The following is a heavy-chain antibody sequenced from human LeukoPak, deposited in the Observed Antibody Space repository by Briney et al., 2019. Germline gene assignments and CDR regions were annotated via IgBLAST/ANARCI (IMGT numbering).Heavy chain of an antibody. Sequence: GGSLRLSCAASGFTVSANYMTWVRQAPGKGLEWVSVIYSVGSTYYADSVKGRFTISRDNSKNTLYLQMNSLRAEDTAVYYCARDRLSTVVTLDYWGQGTLVTVSS. D-gene: IGHD4-23*01. CDR1: GFTVSANY. CDR2: IYSVGST. V-gene: IGHV3-66*01. CDR3: ARDRLSTVVTLDY. J-gene: IGHJ4*02.